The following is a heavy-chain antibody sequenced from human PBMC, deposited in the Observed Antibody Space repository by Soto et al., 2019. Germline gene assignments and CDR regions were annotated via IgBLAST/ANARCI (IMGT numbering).Heavy chain of an antibody. Sequence: QVQLVESGGGVVQPGRSLRLSCAASGFTFSSYAMHWVRQAPGKGLEWVAVISYDGSNKYYADSVKGRFTISRDNSKNTLYLQMHSVRAEDTAVYYCASGGPCSGGRCYSWSYYYYGIEVWGQGTPVTVSS. CDR1: GFTFSSYA. J-gene: IGHJ6*02. CDR2: ISYDGSNK. D-gene: IGHD2-15*01. CDR3: ASGGPCSGGRCYSWSYYYYGIEV. V-gene: IGHV3-30-3*01.